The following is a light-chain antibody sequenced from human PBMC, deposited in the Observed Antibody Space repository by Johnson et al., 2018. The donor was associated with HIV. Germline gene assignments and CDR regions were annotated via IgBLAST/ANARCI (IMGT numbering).Light chain of an antibody. CDR1: HSIIGYNY. Sequence: QSVLTQPPSVSAASGQKVTLSFSARHSIIGYNYVSWYQQLPGPAPELLTSANAQRPPGIPDRFSGAKSVTSATLGRTGLQTGDEADYYCATGDSSLGAVVFGTGTKVTVL. CDR3: ATGDSSLGAVV. J-gene: IGLJ1*01. V-gene: IGLV1-51*02. CDR2: ANA.